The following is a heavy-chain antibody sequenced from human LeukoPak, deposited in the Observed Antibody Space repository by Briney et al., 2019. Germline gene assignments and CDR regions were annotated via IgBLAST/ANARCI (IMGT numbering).Heavy chain of an antibody. Sequence: GASVKVSCKASGNTFTSYDINWVRQATGQGLEWMGWMSPNSGITGYAQKFQGRVTMTRNTSINTAYMELSSPRSEDTAVYYCARPRQLWSYGMDVWGQGTTVTVSS. D-gene: IGHD5-18*01. CDR1: GNTFTSYD. CDR3: ARPRQLWSYGMDV. J-gene: IGHJ6*02. V-gene: IGHV1-8*01. CDR2: MSPNSGIT.